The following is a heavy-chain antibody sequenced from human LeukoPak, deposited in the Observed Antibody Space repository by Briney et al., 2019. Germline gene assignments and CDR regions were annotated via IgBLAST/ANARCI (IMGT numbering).Heavy chain of an antibody. J-gene: IGHJ4*02. V-gene: IGHV4-59*01. CDR3: ARGMSTGN. CDR1: CVSMSTYS. D-gene: IGHD3-9*01. CDR2: IYDSWHT. Sequence: SETLSLTCIGSCVSMSTYSWNWVRQPPGKGLELIGYIYDSWHTSYNPSLSSRVTICVDTSKNHFSLNLSYVTAADTAFYYCARGMSTGNWGQGTLVTVSS.